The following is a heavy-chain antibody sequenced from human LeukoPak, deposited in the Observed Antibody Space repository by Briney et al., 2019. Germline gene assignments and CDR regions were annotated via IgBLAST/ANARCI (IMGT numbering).Heavy chain of an antibody. D-gene: IGHD4-23*01. J-gene: IGHJ4*02. Sequence: GGSLRLSCAASGFTFSSYAMSWVRQAPGKGLEWVSAISGSGGSTYYADSVKGRSTISRDNSKNTLYLQMNSLRAEDTAVYYCAKDGSKGYGGNTLYFDHWGQGTLVTVSS. V-gene: IGHV3-23*01. CDR1: GFTFSSYA. CDR3: AKDGSKGYGGNTLYFDH. CDR2: ISGSGGST.